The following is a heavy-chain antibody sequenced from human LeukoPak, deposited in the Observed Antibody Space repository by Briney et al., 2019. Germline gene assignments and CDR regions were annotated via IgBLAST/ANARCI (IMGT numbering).Heavy chain of an antibody. CDR1: GGSFSGYS. V-gene: IGHV4-34*01. CDR3: ARGESYYYAPGSSLPLGY. CDR2: INRSGTT. D-gene: IGHD3-10*01. J-gene: IGHJ4*02. Sequence: SETLSLTCAVYGGSFSGYSWTWIRQPPGKGLEWIGEINRSGTTNYNPSLKSRVTISVDTSKNQFSLKLTSVTAADTAVYYCARGESYYYAPGSSLPLGYWGQGTLVTVSS.